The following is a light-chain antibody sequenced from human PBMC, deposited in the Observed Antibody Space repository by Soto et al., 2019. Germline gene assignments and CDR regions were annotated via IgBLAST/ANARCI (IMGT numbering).Light chain of an antibody. V-gene: IGKV3-20*01. J-gene: IGKJ1*01. CDR1: QTVSSNS. CDR3: QQYGSPPRT. CDR2: DAS. Sequence: EIVLTQSPGTLSLSPGGRATLSCRASQTVSSNSLAWYLQKPGQAPRLLIYDASRRATGIPDRFSGSGSGTDFTLTISSXEPEDFAVYYCQQYGSPPRTFGQGTKVDIK.